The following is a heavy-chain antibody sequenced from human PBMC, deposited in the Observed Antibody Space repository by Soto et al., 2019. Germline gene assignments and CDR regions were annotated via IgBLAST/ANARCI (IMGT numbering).Heavy chain of an antibody. CDR1: GGSISRYH. V-gene: IGHV4-59*01. Sequence: SETLSLTCTVSGGSISRYHWSWIRQPPGKGLEWIGYIYYSGSTNYNPSLKSRVTISVDTSKNQFSLKLSSVTAADTAVYYCARVGTTVTYYYYYYMDVWGKGTTVTVSS. J-gene: IGHJ6*03. CDR3: ARVGTTVTYYYYYYMDV. CDR2: IYYSGST. D-gene: IGHD4-4*01.